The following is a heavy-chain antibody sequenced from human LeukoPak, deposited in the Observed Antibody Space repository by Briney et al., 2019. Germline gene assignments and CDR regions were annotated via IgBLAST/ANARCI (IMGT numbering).Heavy chain of an antibody. CDR2: MNPNSGNT. D-gene: IGHD3-3*01. CDR3: ARGPTPYYDFWSGYYYGYYFDY. Sequence: GASVKVSCKASGYTFTSYDINWVRQATGQGLEWMGWMNPNSGNTGYAQKFQGRVTMTRNTSISTAYMELSSLRSEDTAVYYCARGPTPYYDFWSGYYYGYYFDYWGQGTLVTVSS. J-gene: IGHJ4*02. V-gene: IGHV1-8*01. CDR1: GYTFTSYD.